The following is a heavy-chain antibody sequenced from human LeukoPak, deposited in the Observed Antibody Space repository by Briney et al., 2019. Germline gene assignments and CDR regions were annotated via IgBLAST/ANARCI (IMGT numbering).Heavy chain of an antibody. CDR1: GYTFTYYY. CDR3: ARTYYYDVSAYFDY. CDR2: INPSGGGT. Sequence: ASVQVSCKASGYTFTYYYMHWVRQAPGQGLEWMGVINPSGGGTSYAQKFQGRVTVTRDMSTSSVYMDLSSLKSDDTAMYYCARTYYYDVSAYFDYWGQGTLVTVSS. V-gene: IGHV1-46*01. D-gene: IGHD3-22*01. J-gene: IGHJ4*02.